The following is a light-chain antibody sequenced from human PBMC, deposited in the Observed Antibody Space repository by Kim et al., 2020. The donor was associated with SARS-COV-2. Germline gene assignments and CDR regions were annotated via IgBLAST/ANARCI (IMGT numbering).Light chain of an antibody. CDR2: AAS. J-gene: IGKJ2*01. V-gene: IGKV1-39*01. CDR1: QSITSY. CDR3: QQSYSTPRYT. Sequence: DIEMTQSPATLSASLGDRVTITCRASQSITSYLNWYQQKPGKAPKLLIYAASTWQSGVPSRFSGSGSGTYFTLTISSMQPEDFAIYYCQQSYSTPRYTFGQGTKLEI.